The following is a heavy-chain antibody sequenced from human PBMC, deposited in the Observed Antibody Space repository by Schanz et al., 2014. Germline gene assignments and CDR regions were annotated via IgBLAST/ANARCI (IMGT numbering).Heavy chain of an antibody. D-gene: IGHD3-22*01. CDR2: ISSSSSYI. J-gene: IGHJ6*02. CDR1: GFSFSGYG. V-gene: IGHV3-21*04. CDR3: AKIRYDSSGYYLPYYGMDV. Sequence: EVQLLESGGGLVQPGGSLRLSCAASGFSFSGYGMHWVRQAPGKGLEWVSYISSSSSYIYYADSMKGRFTISRDNAKNTLYLQMNSLRAEDTAVYYCAKIRYDSSGYYLPYYGMDVWGQGTTVIVSS.